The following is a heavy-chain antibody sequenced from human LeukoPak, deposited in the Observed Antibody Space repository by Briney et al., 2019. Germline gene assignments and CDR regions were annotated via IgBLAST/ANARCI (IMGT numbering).Heavy chain of an antibody. D-gene: IGHD2-15*01. Sequence: GGSLSLSCAASGFTFSSYGMHWVRQAPGKGLEWVALIWYDGNNKYYADPVKGRFTISRDNSKNTLYLQLNSLRAEDTAVYYCARQHCSGGDCYFFDWGQGTLVTVSS. V-gene: IGHV3-33*01. CDR2: IWYDGNNK. CDR1: GFTFSSYG. J-gene: IGHJ4*02. CDR3: ARQHCSGGDCYFFD.